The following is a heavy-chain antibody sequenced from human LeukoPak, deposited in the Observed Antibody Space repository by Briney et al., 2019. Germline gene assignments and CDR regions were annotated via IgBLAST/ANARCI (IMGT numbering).Heavy chain of an antibody. CDR2: IYYSGST. CDR3: ARVAVGSHAYDILTGYQQGYYYYGMDV. Sequence: PSETLSLTCTVSGASIGSTAYYWDWIRQPPGKCLEWIGTIYYSGSTYFNPSLKSRFTISVDTSKNQFSMRLSSVTAADTAVYYCARVAVGSHAYDILTGYQQGYYYYGMDVWGQGTTVTVSS. D-gene: IGHD3-9*01. CDR1: GASIGSTAYY. J-gene: IGHJ6*02. V-gene: IGHV4-39*07.